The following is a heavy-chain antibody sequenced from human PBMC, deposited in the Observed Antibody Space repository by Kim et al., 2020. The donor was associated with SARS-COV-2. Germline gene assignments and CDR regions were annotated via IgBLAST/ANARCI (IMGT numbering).Heavy chain of an antibody. D-gene: IGHD2-2*01. V-gene: IGHV4-39*01. CDR1: GGSIIGSTYY. CDR2: IYYSGST. J-gene: IGHJ4*02. CDR3: ARPNTRYCSSTSCFNFDY. Sequence: SETLSLTCTVSGGSIIGSTYYWGWIRQPPGKGLEWIGSIYYSGSTYYNPSLKSRVTISVDTSKNQFSLKLSSVTAADTAVYYCARPNTRYCSSTSCFNFDYWGQGTLVTVSS.